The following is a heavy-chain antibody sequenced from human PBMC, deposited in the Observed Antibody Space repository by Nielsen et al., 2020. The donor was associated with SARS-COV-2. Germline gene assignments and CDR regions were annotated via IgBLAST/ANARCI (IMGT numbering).Heavy chain of an antibody. CDR3: ARGRDTTTNSYLDV. Sequence: SETLSLTCAISGGSLTEHDWNWIRQPPGRGLEWLGEILHSGFTNNNPSLTTRLIISSDKSKNQFSLRLRPVTAADTAIYYCARGRDTTTNSYLDVWGQGTTVTVSS. CDR1: GGSLTEHD. D-gene: IGHD4-17*01. V-gene: IGHV4-34*01. CDR2: ILHSGFT. J-gene: IGHJ6*02.